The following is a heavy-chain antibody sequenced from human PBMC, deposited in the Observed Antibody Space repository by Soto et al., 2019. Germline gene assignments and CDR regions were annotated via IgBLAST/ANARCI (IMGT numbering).Heavy chain of an antibody. Sequence: DVQLVESGGGLIQLGESLRLSCAAFGLTISGQKYVAWVRQAPGKGLEWVSALYDVDGSFYADSVTGRFTTSSDSSKTTVYLQMNDLRPDDTAVYYCATWHEREHAFDVWGQGTTVTISS. CDR3: ATWHEREHAFDV. D-gene: IGHD1-1*01. J-gene: IGHJ3*01. CDR2: LYDVDGS. CDR1: GLTISGQKY. V-gene: IGHV3-53*01.